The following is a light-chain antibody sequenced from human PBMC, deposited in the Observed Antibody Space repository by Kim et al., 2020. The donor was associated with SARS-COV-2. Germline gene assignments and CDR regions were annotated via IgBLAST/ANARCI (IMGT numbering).Light chain of an antibody. CDR3: ETWDTNTYV. CDR1: SGHCVYV. V-gene: IGLV4-60*03. J-gene: IGLJ1*01. Sequence: SVTLTCTLSSGHCVYVVARHQQRPGKAPRYSMTLEDSGRYNTGSDVTDRFSGSSSGPDRYLFIPTRQSEDDAVYYCETWDTNTYVFGSGTKVTVL. CDR2: LEDSGRY.